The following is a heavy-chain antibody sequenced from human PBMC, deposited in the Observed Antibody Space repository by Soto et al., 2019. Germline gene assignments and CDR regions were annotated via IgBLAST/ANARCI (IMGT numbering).Heavy chain of an antibody. Sequence: GASVKVSCKASGGTFSSYAISWVRQAPGQGLEWMGGIIPIFGTANYAQKFQGRVTITADESTSTAYMELSSLRSEDTAVYYCARGVRGGNHTDNWFDPWGQGTLVTVSS. V-gene: IGHV1-69*13. CDR2: IIPIFGTA. D-gene: IGHD2-15*01. J-gene: IGHJ5*02. CDR1: GGTFSSYA. CDR3: ARGVRGGNHTDNWFDP.